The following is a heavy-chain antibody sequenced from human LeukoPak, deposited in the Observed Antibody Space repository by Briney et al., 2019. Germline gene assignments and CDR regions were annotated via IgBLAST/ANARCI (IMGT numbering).Heavy chain of an antibody. Sequence: QPGGSLRLSCAASGFTFSNYWMHWVRQAPGKGLVWVSHINSDGSDTTYADSVKGRFSISRDNAKSTLFLQMNSLGAEDTALYYCARGGCDTTRCYTGAFDIWGQGTMVTVSS. J-gene: IGHJ3*02. V-gene: IGHV3-74*01. CDR2: INSDGSDT. CDR1: GFTFSNYW. D-gene: IGHD2-2*02. CDR3: ARGGCDTTRCYTGAFDI.